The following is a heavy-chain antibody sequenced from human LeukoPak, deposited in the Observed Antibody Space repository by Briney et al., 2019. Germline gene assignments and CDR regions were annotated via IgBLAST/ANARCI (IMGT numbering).Heavy chain of an antibody. D-gene: IGHD6-19*01. CDR3: ATKQWLAPPPDS. J-gene: IGHJ4*02. CDR1: GFTYSKYW. Sequence: PGGSLRLSCAASGFTYSKYWMLWVRQAPGERLESVSRINTDGTVTTYADSVKGRLTVSRDNSDNKMFLQMNTVRDEDTAVYYCATKQWLAPPPDSWGQGTPVTVSS. V-gene: IGHV3-74*01. CDR2: INTDGTVT.